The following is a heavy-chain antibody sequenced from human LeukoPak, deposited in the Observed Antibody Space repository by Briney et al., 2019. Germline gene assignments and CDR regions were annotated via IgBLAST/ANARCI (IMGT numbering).Heavy chain of an antibody. Sequence: YYANSAKGRFTISRDNSKNTLYLQMGSLRAEDMAVYYCARGNSGYGAFDIWGQGTMVTVSS. D-gene: IGHD5-12*01. CDR3: ARGNSGYGAFDI. V-gene: IGHV3-64*01. J-gene: IGHJ3*02.